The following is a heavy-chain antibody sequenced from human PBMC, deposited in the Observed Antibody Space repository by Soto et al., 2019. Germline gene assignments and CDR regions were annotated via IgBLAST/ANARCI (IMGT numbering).Heavy chain of an antibody. CDR1: GGSFSGYY. V-gene: IGHV4-34*01. CDR3: ESRIPNWSLS. CDR2: INHSGST. Sequence: TSETLSLTCAVYGGSFSGYYWSWIRQPPGKGLEWIGEINHSGSTNYNPSLKSRVTISVDTSKNQFSLKLSSVTAADTAVYYCESRIPNWSLSWGQGALVTVSS. J-gene: IGHJ5*02. D-gene: IGHD1-1*01.